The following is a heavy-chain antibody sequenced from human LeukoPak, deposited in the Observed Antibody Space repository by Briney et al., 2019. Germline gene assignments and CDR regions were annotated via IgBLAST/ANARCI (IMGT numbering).Heavy chain of an antibody. CDR2: ISSSSSYI. V-gene: IGHV3-21*01. CDR1: GFTFSSYS. Sequence: KAGGSLRLSCAASGFTFSSYSMNWVRQAPGKGREWVSSISSSSSYIYYADSVKGRFTISRDNAKNSLYLQMNSLRAEDTAVYYCARFEAVWFGELLRDYYYGMDVWGQGTTVTVSS. CDR3: ARFEAVWFGELLRDYYYGMDV. J-gene: IGHJ6*02. D-gene: IGHD3-10*01.